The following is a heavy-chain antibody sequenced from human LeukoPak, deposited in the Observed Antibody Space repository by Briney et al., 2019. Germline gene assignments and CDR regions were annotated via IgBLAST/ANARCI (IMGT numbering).Heavy chain of an antibody. CDR1: GYTFTSYA. D-gene: IGHD6-19*01. V-gene: IGHV1-3*01. CDR3: ARVDSSGWYWFDP. Sequence: ASVKVSCKASGYTFTSYAMHWVRQAPGQRLEWMGWINAGNGNTKYSQKFQGRVTIPRDTSASTAYMELSSLRSEDTAVYYCARVDSSGWYWFDPWGQGTLVTVSS. CDR2: INAGNGNT. J-gene: IGHJ5*02.